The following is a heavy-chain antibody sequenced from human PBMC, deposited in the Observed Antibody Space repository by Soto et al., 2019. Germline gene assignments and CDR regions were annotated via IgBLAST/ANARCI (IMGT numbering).Heavy chain of an antibody. CDR1: GDSISTSD. V-gene: IGHV4-59*01. J-gene: IGHJ6*02. CDR3: AIYGSGLGMDV. Sequence: SETLYLACSVSGDSISTSDWSWIRQPPGKGLEWIGYIYYSGSTNYNPSLKSRVTISVDTSKNQFSLKLSSVTAADTAVYYCAIYGSGLGMDVWGQGTTVTVSS. CDR2: IYYSGST. D-gene: IGHD3-10*01.